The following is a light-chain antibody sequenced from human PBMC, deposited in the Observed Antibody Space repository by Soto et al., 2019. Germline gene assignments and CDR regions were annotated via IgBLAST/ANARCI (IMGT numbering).Light chain of an antibody. V-gene: IGKV3D-15*01. J-gene: IGKJ4*01. Sequence: THAPATLSLVPGETPTLSCGASQSVTNNYLAWYQQKPGLAPRLLIHDVSTRATGIPARFSGSGSGTEFTLTISSLQSEDFAVYYCQQYDDWPLTFGGGTKVDIK. CDR1: QSVTNN. CDR3: QQYDDWPLT. CDR2: DVS.